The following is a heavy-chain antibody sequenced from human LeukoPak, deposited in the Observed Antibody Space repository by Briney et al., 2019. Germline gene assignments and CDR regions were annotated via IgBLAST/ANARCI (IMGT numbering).Heavy chain of an antibody. J-gene: IGHJ4*02. CDR2: ISWNSGSI. CDR1: GFTFDDYA. CDR3: AKDARGVVVPAAPRD. V-gene: IGHV3-9*01. Sequence: GGSLRLSCAASGFTFDDYAMHWVRQAPGKGLEWVSGISWNSGSIGYADSVKGRFTISRDNAKNSLYLQMNSLRAGDTALYYCAKDARGVVVPAAPRDWGQGTLVTVSS. D-gene: IGHD2-2*01.